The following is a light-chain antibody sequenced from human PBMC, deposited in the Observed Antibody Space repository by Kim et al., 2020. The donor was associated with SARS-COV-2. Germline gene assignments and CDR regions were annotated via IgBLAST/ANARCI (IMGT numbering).Light chain of an antibody. Sequence: PGQTASITCSGDKLGDKYACWYQQKPGQSPVLVIYQDSKRPSGIPERFSGSNSGNTATLTISGTQAMDEADYYCQAWDSSTASWVFGGGTQLTVL. V-gene: IGLV3-1*01. CDR2: QDS. J-gene: IGLJ3*02. CDR3: QAWDSSTASWV. CDR1: KLGDKY.